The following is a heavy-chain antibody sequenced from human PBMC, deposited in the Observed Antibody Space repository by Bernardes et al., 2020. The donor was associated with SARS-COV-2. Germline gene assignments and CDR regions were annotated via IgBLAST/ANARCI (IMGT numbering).Heavy chain of an antibody. CDR1: GFTFHNYG. CDR3: AREYGDYGPDV. D-gene: IGHD2-21*02. V-gene: IGHV3-33*01. J-gene: IGHJ6*02. Sequence: GGSLRLSCAASGFTFHNYGMHWVRQGPGKGLEWVATINYDGNTQHYADSVKGRFTISRDNSKNILYLQMNSLAVEDTAVYYCAREYGDYGPDVWGQGTTVTVSS. CDR2: INYDGNTQ.